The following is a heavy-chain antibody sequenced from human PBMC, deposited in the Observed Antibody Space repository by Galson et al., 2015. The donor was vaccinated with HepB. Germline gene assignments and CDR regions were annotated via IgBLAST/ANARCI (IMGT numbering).Heavy chain of an antibody. D-gene: IGHD3-22*01. CDR1: GFTFSSFA. Sequence: SLRLSCAASGFTFSSFAMSWVRQAPGKGLEWVSTISGVGGNTLYAESVKGRFTISRDNSKNTLYLQMNSLRAEDTAVYYCAKDPAPYYDSSGLAFDYWGQGTLVTVSS. V-gene: IGHV3-23*01. CDR2: ISGVGGNT. J-gene: IGHJ4*02. CDR3: AKDPAPYYDSSGLAFDY.